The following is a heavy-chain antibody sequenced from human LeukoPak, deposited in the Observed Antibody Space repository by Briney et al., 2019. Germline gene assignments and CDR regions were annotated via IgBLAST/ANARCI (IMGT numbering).Heavy chain of an antibody. D-gene: IGHD1-26*01. CDR2: INPNSGGT. Sequence: ASVKVSXKASGYTFTGYYMHWVRQAPGQGLEWMGRINPNSGGTNYAQKFQGRVNMTRDTSISTAYMELSRLRSDDTPVYYCARDLGSYPFDYWGQGTLVTVSS. V-gene: IGHV1-2*06. CDR1: GYTFTGYY. J-gene: IGHJ4*02. CDR3: ARDLGSYPFDY.